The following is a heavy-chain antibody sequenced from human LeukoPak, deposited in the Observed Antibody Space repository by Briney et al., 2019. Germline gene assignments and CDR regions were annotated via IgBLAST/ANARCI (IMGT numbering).Heavy chain of an antibody. Sequence: GGSLRLSCAASGFTFSSNYWMSWVRQAQGKGLGWVANIKLDGSDKYYVDSVKGRFTISRDNAKNSLYLQMNSLRAEDTAVYYCARDYGSGSYRNWGQGTLVTVSS. CDR3: ARDYGSGSYRN. D-gene: IGHD3-10*01. CDR1: GFTFSSNYW. J-gene: IGHJ4*02. V-gene: IGHV3-7*01. CDR2: IKLDGSDK.